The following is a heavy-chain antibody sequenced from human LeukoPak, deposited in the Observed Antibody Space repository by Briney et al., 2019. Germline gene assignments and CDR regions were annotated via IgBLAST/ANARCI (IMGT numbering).Heavy chain of an antibody. V-gene: IGHV3-11*01. Sequence: PGGSLRLSCAASGFTFSDYYMSWIRQAPGKGLEWVSYTSFSGNTISYADSVKGRFTFPRDNAKNSLFLQMNSLRAEDTAVYYCARGALTYYYDYWGQGTLVAVSS. CDR3: ARGALTYYYDY. D-gene: IGHD4/OR15-4a*01. J-gene: IGHJ4*02. CDR2: TSFSGNTI. CDR1: GFTFSDYY.